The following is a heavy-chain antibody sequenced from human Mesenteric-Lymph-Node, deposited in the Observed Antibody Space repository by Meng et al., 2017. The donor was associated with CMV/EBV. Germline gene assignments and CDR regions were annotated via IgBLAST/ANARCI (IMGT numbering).Heavy chain of an antibody. J-gene: IGHJ4*02. V-gene: IGHV4-59*08. CDR3: ARTSYYTSDYFDY. D-gene: IGHD3-3*01. Sequence: SETLSLTCTVSGGSISSYYWSWIRQPPGKGLEWIGYIYYSRSTNYNPSLKSRVTISVDTSKNQFSLKLSSVTAADTAVYYCARTSYYTSDYFDYWGQGTLVTVSS. CDR2: IYYSRST. CDR1: GGSISSYY.